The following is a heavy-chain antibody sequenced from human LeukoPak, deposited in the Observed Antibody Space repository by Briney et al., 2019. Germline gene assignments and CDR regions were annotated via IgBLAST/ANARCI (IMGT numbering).Heavy chain of an antibody. D-gene: IGHD1-26*01. J-gene: IGHJ4*02. CDR3: ARGRGSYLY. CDR2: IYYSGST. V-gene: IGHV4-59*01. Sequence: SETLSLTCTVSGGSISSYYWSWIRQPPGKGLEWIGYIYYSGSTSYNPSLKSRVTISVDTSKNQFSLKLSSVTAADTAVYYCARGRGSYLYWGQGTLVTVSS. CDR1: GGSISSYY.